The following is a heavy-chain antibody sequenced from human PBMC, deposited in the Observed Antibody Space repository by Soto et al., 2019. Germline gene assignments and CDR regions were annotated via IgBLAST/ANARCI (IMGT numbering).Heavy chain of an antibody. V-gene: IGHV3-7*01. CDR2: IKQDGSDK. D-gene: IGHD3-10*01. CDR1: GFTFSGYL. Sequence: GGSLRLSWAASGFTFSGYLMSWVREAPGKGLEWVANIKQDGSDKYYVDSVKGRFTISRDNAKNSRYLQMNSLRAEDTAVYYCARCPYGYNYYYGMDVWGQGTTVTVSS. J-gene: IGHJ6*02. CDR3: ARCPYGYNYYYGMDV.